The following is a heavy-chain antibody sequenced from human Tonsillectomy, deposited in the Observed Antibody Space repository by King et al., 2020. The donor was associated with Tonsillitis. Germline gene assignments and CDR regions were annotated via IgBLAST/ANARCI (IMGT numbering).Heavy chain of an antibody. J-gene: IGHJ4*02. CDR1: GFTFSSYS. D-gene: IGHD1-26*01. V-gene: IGHV3-21*01. CDR2: ISSSSSYI. Sequence: VQLVESGGGLVKPGGSLRLSCAASGFTFSSYSMNWVRQAPGKGLEWVSSISSSSSYIYYADSVKGRFTISRDNAKNSLYLQMNSLRAEDTAVYYCAREGGPGWELLCCDYWGQGTLVTVSS. CDR3: AREGGPGWELLCCDY.